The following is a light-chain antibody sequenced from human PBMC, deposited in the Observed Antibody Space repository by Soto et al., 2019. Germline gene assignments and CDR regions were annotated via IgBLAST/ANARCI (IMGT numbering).Light chain of an antibody. CDR1: SRDVGGYNY. J-gene: IGLJ3*02. CDR3: SSFAGNNYWV. Sequence: QSALTQPPSASGSPGQSVTISCTGTSRDVGGYNYVSWYQQHPGKAPKVMIYEVSKRPSGVPDRFSGCKSANTASLTVSGLQAEDAADYYCSSFAGNNYWVFGGGTKLTVL. CDR2: EVS. V-gene: IGLV2-8*01.